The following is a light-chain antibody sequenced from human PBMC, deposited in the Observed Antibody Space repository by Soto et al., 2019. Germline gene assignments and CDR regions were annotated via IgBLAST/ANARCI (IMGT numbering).Light chain of an antibody. Sequence: QSALTQPASVSGSPGQSITISCTGTISDVSGYNFVSWYQQYPGKAPKLMIYDVSNRPSGVSNRFSGSKSGNTASLTISGLQAEDEADYYCSSYTSINTYVFGAGTQLTVL. V-gene: IGLV2-14*03. CDR3: SSYTSINTYV. CDR2: DVS. J-gene: IGLJ1*01. CDR1: ISDVSGYNF.